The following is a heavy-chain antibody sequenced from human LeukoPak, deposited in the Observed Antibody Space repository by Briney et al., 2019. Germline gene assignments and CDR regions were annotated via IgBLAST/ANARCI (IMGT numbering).Heavy chain of an antibody. CDR3: ARERMMGYNRFDP. Sequence: PGGSLRHSCAASGFTFSSYEMNWVRQAPGKGLEWVSYISSSGSTIYYADSVKGRFTISRDNAKNSLYLQMNSLRAEDTAVYYCARERMMGYNRFDPWGQGTLVTVSS. D-gene: IGHD2-15*01. CDR2: ISSSGSTI. CDR1: GFTFSSYE. J-gene: IGHJ5*02. V-gene: IGHV3-48*03.